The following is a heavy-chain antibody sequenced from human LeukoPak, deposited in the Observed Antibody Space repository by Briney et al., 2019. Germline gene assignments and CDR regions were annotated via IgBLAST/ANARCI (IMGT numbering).Heavy chain of an antibody. Sequence: PGRSLRLSCVASGSTFRGYAMYWVRQAPGKGLEWVAVISYDGTNKYYADSVRGRFTISRENSKNPLYLEMNSLRGEDTAVYFCASRSGSYPYWGQGTLVTVSS. D-gene: IGHD1-26*01. CDR3: ASRSGSYPY. J-gene: IGHJ4*02. V-gene: IGHV3-30-3*01. CDR2: ISYDGTNK. CDR1: GSTFRGYA.